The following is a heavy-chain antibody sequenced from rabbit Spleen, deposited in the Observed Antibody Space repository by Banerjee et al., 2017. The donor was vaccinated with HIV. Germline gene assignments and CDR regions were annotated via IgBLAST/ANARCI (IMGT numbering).Heavy chain of an antibody. CDR1: AFDFSTYS. D-gene: IGHD8-1*01. CDR2: AYAGSSDST. V-gene: IGHV1S45*01. Sequence: QEQLVESGGGLVQPGGSLKLSCEASAFDFSTYSMSWVRQAPGKGLEWVACAYAGSSDSTYSATWAKGRFTISKTSSTTVTLQMTSLTAADTATYFCARDAGTSFSTYGMDLWGPGTLVTVS. CDR3: ARDAGTSFSTYGMDL. J-gene: IGHJ6*01.